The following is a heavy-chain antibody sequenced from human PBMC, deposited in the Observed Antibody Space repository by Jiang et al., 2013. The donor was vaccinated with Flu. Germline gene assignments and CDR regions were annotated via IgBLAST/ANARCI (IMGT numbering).Heavy chain of an antibody. CDR2: ISGSGGST. CDR1: GFTFSSYA. V-gene: IGHV3-23*01. CDR3: ARSGSYSVDPFDY. Sequence: SGFTFSSYAMSWVRQAPGKGLEWVSAISGSGGSTYYADSVKGRFTISRDNSKNTLYLQMNSLRAEDTAVYYCARSGSYSVDPFDYWGQGTLVTVSS. D-gene: IGHD1-26*01. J-gene: IGHJ4*02.